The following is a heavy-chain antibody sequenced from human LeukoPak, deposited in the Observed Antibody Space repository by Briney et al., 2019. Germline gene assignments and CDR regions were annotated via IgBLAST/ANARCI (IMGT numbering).Heavy chain of an antibody. CDR3: ARRDPMVTRNYFDY. Sequence: SETLCLTCAVYGGSFSGYYWSWIRQPPGRGLEGIGEINHSGSTNYNPSLKSRATISVDTSKNQFSLKLSSVTAADTAVYYCARRDPMVTRNYFDYWGQGTLVTVSS. CDR2: INHSGST. J-gene: IGHJ4*02. D-gene: IGHD5-18*01. V-gene: IGHV4-34*01. CDR1: GGSFSGYY.